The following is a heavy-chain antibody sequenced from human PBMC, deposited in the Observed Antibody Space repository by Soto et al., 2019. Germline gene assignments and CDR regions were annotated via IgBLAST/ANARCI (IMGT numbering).Heavy chain of an antibody. CDR1: GFSFGHYP. Sequence: DVQLLESGGDLVQPGGSLRLSCAASGFSFGHYPMGWVRQAPGKGLEWVTHIGASGDQTFYPDSVRGRFTISRDNSKNIXXXXMNSLGVEDXAIYYCAQEEWRGGAYHYWGQGTLVTVSS. CDR3: AQEEWRGGAYHY. CDR2: IGASGDQT. D-gene: IGHD3-3*01. V-gene: IGHV3-23*01. J-gene: IGHJ4*02.